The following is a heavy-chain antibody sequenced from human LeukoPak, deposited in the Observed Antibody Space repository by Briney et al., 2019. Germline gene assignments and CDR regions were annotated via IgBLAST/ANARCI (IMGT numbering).Heavy chain of an antibody. Sequence: ASVKVSCKASGGTFSSYAISWVRQAPGQGLEWMGRIIPILGIANYAQKFQGRVTIPADKSTSTAYMELSSLRSEDTAVYYCAKDRSRKVRSSYPVGFAYWGQGTLVTVSS. CDR2: IIPILGIA. V-gene: IGHV1-69*04. CDR3: AKDRSRKVRSSYPVGFAY. J-gene: IGHJ4*02. CDR1: GGTFSSYA. D-gene: IGHD3-16*02.